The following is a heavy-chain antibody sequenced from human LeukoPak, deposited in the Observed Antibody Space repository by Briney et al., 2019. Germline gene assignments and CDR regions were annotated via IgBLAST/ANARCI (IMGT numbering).Heavy chain of an antibody. J-gene: IGHJ5*01. Sequence: GGSLRLSCAASGFRFNSNLMAWVRQAPGKGLEWLANTNQDGSEKYSLNSVKGRFTISRDNAQNSLWLQMNSLRVEDTAIYYCARDNWIDCWGQGTLVTVSS. CDR3: ARDNWIDC. CDR2: TNQDGSEK. V-gene: IGHV3-7*01. CDR1: GFRFNSNL.